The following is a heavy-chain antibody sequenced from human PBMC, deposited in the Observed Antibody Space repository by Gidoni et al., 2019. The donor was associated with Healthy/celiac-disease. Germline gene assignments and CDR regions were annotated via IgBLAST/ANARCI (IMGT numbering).Heavy chain of an antibody. CDR2: ISSSSSYI. D-gene: IGHD6-19*01. J-gene: IGHJ4*02. CDR1: GFTFSSYS. V-gene: IGHV3-21*01. Sequence: EVQLVESGGGLVKPGGSLRLSCAAPGFTFSSYSMNWVRQAPGKGLEWVSSISSSSSYIYYADSVKGRFTISRDNAKNSLYLQMNSLRAEDTAVYYCARDARVAGTIDYWGQGTLVTVSS. CDR3: ARDARVAGTIDY.